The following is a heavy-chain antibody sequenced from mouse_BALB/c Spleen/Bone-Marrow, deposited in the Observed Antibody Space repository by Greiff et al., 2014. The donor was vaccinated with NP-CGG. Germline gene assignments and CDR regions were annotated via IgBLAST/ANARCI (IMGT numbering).Heavy chain of an antibody. V-gene: IGHV1-4*01. CDR1: GYTFTYHT. J-gene: IGHJ3*01. D-gene: IGHD2-2*01. CDR2: INPNSDYT. Sequence: VMLVESGAELARPGASVKMSCKASGYTFTYHTMYWVKQRPGQGLEWIGYINPNSDYTNYNQKFKDKATLTADKSSSTAYMQLSSLTSEDSAVYYCAREVYGSWFAYWGQETLVTVSA. CDR3: AREVYGSWFAY.